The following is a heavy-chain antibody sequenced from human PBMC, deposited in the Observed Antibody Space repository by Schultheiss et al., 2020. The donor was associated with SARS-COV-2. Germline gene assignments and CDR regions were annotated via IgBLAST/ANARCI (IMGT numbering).Heavy chain of an antibody. CDR2: IWYDGSNK. CDR1: GFTFSSYG. Sequence: GGSLRLSCAASGFTFSSYGMHWVRQAPGKGLEWVAVIWYDGSNKYYADSVKGRFTISRDNSKNSLYLQMNSLRAEDTAVYYCARYAPRFMDWSTTPWGQGTLVTVSS. D-gene: IGHD3/OR15-3a*01. CDR3: ARYAPRFMDWSTTP. V-gene: IGHV3-33*01. J-gene: IGHJ4*02.